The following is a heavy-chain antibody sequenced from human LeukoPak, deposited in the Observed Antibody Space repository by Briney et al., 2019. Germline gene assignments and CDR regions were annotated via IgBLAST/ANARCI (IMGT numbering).Heavy chain of an antibody. D-gene: IGHD6-19*01. CDR3: VTLALAGY. CDR2: ISHDGVTT. Sequence: GGSLRLSCSASGFTFSSYAMHWVRQAPGKGLEYVSAISHDGVTTYYADSVKGRFTIFRDNSKDTLYLQMSSLRAEDTAVYYCVTLALAGYWGQGTVVPVSS. CDR1: GFTFSSYA. V-gene: IGHV3-64D*09. J-gene: IGHJ4*02.